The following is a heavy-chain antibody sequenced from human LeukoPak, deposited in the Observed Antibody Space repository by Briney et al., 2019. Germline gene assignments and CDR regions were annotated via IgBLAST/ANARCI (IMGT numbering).Heavy chain of an antibody. D-gene: IGHD5-12*01. V-gene: IGHV3-48*03. CDR3: ARDPSGRGYGDA. Sequence: GGSLRLSCAASGFALSSYEMNWVRQAPGKGLEWVSYITSSGSTTHYADSVKGRFTISRDNAKNSLYLQMNSLRVEDTAVYYCARDPSGRGYGDAWGQGTLVTVSS. CDR1: GFALSSYE. CDR2: ITSSGSTT. J-gene: IGHJ5*02.